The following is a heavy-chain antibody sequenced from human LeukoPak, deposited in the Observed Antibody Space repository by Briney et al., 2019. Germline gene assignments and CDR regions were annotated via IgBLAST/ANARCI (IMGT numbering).Heavy chain of an antibody. V-gene: IGHV3-73*01. Sequence: GESLRLSCAASGFTFSGSAMHWVRQASGKGLEWVGRIRSKANSYATAYAASVKGRFTISRDDSKNTAYLQMNSLKTEDTAVYYCTRHYDYGDNADAFDIWGQGTMVTVSS. D-gene: IGHD4-17*01. J-gene: IGHJ3*02. CDR2: IRSKANSYAT. CDR1: GFTFSGSA. CDR3: TRHYDYGDNADAFDI.